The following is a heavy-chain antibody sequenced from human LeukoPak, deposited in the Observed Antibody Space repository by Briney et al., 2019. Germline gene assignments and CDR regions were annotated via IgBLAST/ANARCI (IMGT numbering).Heavy chain of an antibody. CDR2: IGGSGGST. Sequence: GGSLRLSCAASGFTFSSYAMSWVRQAPGKGLEWVSAIGGSGGSTYYADSVKGRFTISRDNSKNTLYLQMSSLRAEDTAVYYCAKDTGVRCSGGSCYPDYWGQGTLVTVSS. D-gene: IGHD2-15*01. CDR3: AKDTGVRCSGGSCYPDY. CDR1: GFTFSSYA. V-gene: IGHV3-23*01. J-gene: IGHJ4*02.